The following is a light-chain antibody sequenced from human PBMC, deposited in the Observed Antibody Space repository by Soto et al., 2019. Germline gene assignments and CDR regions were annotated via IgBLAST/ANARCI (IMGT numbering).Light chain of an antibody. CDR3: QQRSNWPPAIT. CDR2: GTS. CDR1: QRVSSTY. J-gene: IGKJ5*01. Sequence: EILLTQSPGTLSLSPGERATLSCRASQRVSSTYLAWYQQKPGQAPRLLIYGTSSRATGIPTRFSGSGSGTDFTLSITRLEPEDFAVYYCQQRSNWPPAITFGQGTRLE. V-gene: IGKV3D-20*02.